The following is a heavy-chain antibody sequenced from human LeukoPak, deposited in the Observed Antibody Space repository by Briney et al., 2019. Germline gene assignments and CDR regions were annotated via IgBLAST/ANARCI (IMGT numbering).Heavy chain of an antibody. CDR3: AKSNLYSNGWYRY. CDR1: GFTFSSYA. CDR2: ISSSGGST. D-gene: IGHD6-19*01. V-gene: IGHV3-23*01. J-gene: IGHJ4*02. Sequence: GGSLRLSCAASGFTFSSYAMSWVRQAPEKGLEWVSAISSSGGSTYYADSVKGRFTISRDNSKNTLSLQMNGLRAEDTAVYYCAKSNLYSNGWYRYWGQGTLVTVSS.